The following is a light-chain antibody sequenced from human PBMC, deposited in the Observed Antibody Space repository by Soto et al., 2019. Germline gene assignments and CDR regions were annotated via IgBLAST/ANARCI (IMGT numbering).Light chain of an antibody. CDR1: QSVSSSY. V-gene: IGKV3-20*01. Sequence: EIVLTQSPGTLSLSPGETATLSCRASQSVSSSYLAWYQQKPGQAPRLLIYGASGRATGIPDRFSGSGSGTDFTLTISRLEPEDFAVYYCLQYGSSPLFGQGTRLEIK. CDR2: GAS. CDR3: LQYGSSPL. J-gene: IGKJ5*01.